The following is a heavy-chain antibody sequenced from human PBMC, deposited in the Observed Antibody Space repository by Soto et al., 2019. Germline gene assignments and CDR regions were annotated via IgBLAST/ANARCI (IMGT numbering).Heavy chain of an antibody. CDR3: ARWIRGTPDY. D-gene: IGHD3-10*01. CDR1: GFTFSNHW. J-gene: IGHJ4*02. Sequence: DVQLVASGGGLVQPGGSLTLPCAVSGFTFSNHWMGWVRQTPRKGLEWVANISPDGSGKYYVDSLKGRFTISRDNAKDSLYLHMSSLGVEDTGIYHCARWIRGTPDYWGQGTLVTVSS. V-gene: IGHV3-7*04. CDR2: ISPDGSGK.